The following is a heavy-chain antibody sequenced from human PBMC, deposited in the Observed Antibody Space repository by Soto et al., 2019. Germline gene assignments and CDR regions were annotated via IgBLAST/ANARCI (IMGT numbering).Heavy chain of an antibody. CDR1: GLTFSTYA. V-gene: IGHV3-23*01. J-gene: IGHJ4*02. D-gene: IGHD3-22*01. CDR3: ANDGDDSSGYLDYFDC. Sequence: GGSLRLSCAASGLTFSTYAMSWVRQTPGKGLEWVSAISGSPSSTYYADSVKGRFTISRDNSKKTLFLQMSSLRAEDTAVYYCANDGDDSSGYLDYFDCWCQGTLHTVFS. CDR2: ISGSPSST.